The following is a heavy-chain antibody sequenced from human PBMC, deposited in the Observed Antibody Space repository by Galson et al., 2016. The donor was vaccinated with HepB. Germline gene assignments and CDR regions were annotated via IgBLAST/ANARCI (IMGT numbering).Heavy chain of an antibody. D-gene: IGHD3-16*01. CDR1: GFTLNKVW. V-gene: IGHV3-15*01. CDR3: KTRIDPFAGDR. CDR2: IHSRTDGGTT. J-gene: IGHJ4*02. Sequence: SLRLSCAASGFTLNKVWMSWVRQAPGKGLEWVGRIHSRTDGGTTDYAAPVKGRFIISRDDSKNTLYLQMNSLKIEDTAVYYCKTRIDPFAGDRWGQGTRVTVSS.